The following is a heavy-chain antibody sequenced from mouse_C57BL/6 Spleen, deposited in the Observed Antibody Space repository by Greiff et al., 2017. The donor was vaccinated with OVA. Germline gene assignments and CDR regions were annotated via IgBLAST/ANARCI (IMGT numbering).Heavy chain of an antibody. Sequence: VQLKESGAELVRPGASVKLSCTASGFNIKDDYMHWVKQRPEQGLEWIGWLDPENGDTEYASKFQGKATITADTSSNTAYLQLSSLTSEDTAVYYCTTLGRGDYWGQGTSVTVSS. CDR2: LDPENGDT. V-gene: IGHV14-4*01. J-gene: IGHJ4*01. CDR1: GFNIKDDY. D-gene: IGHD4-1*01. CDR3: TTLGRGDY.